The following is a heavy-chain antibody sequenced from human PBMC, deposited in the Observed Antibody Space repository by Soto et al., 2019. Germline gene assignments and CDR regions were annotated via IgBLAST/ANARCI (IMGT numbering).Heavy chain of an antibody. CDR1: GYSFTSYW. CDR3: ARLGDGAVAGTSYGMDV. D-gene: IGHD6-19*01. J-gene: IGHJ6*02. Sequence: HGESLKISCKGSGYSFTSYWIGWVRQMPGKGLEWMGIIYPGDSDTRYSPSFQGQVTISADKSISTAYLQWSSLKASDTAMYYCARLGDGAVAGTSYGMDVWGQGTTVTVSS. CDR2: IYPGDSDT. V-gene: IGHV5-51*01.